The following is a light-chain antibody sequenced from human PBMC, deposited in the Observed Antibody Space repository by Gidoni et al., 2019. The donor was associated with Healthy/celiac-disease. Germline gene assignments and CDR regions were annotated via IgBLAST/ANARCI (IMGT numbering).Light chain of an antibody. Sequence: AIRMTQSPSSFSASPGDRVTITCRARQGISSYLAWYQQKPGKAPKLRIYAASTLQSGVPSRFSGSGSGTDFTLTISCLQSEDFATYYCQQYYSYPRTFGQGTKVEIK. V-gene: IGKV1-8*01. CDR1: QGISSY. J-gene: IGKJ1*01. CDR3: QQYYSYPRT. CDR2: AAS.